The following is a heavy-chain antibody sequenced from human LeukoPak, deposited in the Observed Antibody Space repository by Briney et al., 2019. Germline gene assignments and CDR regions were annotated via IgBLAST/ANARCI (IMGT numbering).Heavy chain of an antibody. D-gene: IGHD3-3*01. J-gene: IGHJ1*01. CDR2: LKSDGST. Sequence: PGGSLRLSCAASGFTFSTYWMHWPRQAPGKALVWVSQLKSDGSTNYADSVKGRFTISRDNAKNTLSLQMNSLRPEDTGVYYCARAPSEIGGYYPEYFRHWGQGTLVTVSS. CDR1: GFTFSTYW. CDR3: ARAPSEIGGYYPEYFRH. V-gene: IGHV3-74*01.